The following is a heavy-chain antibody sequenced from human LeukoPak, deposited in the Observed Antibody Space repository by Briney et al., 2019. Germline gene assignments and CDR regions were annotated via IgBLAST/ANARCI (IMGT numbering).Heavy chain of an antibody. D-gene: IGHD1-26*01. CDR3: ARVGVVWELVR. J-gene: IGHJ4*02. CDR2: MNPNSGNT. V-gene: IGHV1-8*01. Sequence: ASVKVSCKASGYTFTSYDINWVRQATGQGLEWMGWMNPNSGNTGFAQKFQGRVIMTRNTSISTAYMELNSLTSEDTAVYYCARVGVVWELVRWGQGTLVTVSS. CDR1: GYTFTSYD.